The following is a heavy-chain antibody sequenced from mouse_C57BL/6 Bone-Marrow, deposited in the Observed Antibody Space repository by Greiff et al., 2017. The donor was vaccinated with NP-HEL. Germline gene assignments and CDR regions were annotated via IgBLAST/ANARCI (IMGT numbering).Heavy chain of an antibody. J-gene: IGHJ1*03. D-gene: IGHD1-1*01. V-gene: IGHV1-72*01. CDR1: GYTFTSYW. Sequence: QVQLQQPGAELVKPGASVKLSCKASGYTFTSYWMHWVKQRPGRGLEWIGMIDPNSGGTKYNEKFKSKATLTVDKPSSTAYMQLISLTSEDSAVYYCARPKSFITTEYLDVWGKGTTVTVSS. CDR3: ARPKSFITTEYLDV. CDR2: IDPNSGGT.